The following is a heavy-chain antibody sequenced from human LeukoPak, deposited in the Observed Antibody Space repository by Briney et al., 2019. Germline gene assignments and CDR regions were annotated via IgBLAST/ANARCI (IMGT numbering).Heavy chain of an antibody. J-gene: IGHJ4*02. CDR2: VHLDGRT. CDR3: AREGGFYRPLDY. D-gene: IGHD3-3*01. V-gene: IGHV4-4*02. CDR1: GGSVTSTNW. Sequence: PSEPLSLTCDVSGGSVTSTNWWTWVRQPPGKGLEWIGEVHLDGRTNYNPSLKSRLIMSVDLPANHISLKLTSVTAADTAVYYCAREGGFYRPLDYSGQGTLVTVSS.